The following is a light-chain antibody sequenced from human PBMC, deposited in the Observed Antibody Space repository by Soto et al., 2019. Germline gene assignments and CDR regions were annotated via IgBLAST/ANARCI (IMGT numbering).Light chain of an antibody. CDR2: VEGSGSY. V-gene: IGLV4-60*02. CDR1: SGHSSYI. CDR3: ETWDSNTHV. J-gene: IGLJ1*01. Sequence: QPVLTQSSSASASLGSSVKVTCTLSSGHSSYIIAWHQQQPGKAPRYLMKVEGSGSYNKGSGVPDRFSGSSSGADRYLTISNLQFEDEADYYCETWDSNTHVFGTGTKVTVL.